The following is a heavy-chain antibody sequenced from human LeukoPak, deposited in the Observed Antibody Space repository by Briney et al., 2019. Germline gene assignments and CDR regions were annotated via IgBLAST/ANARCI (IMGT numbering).Heavy chain of an antibody. J-gene: IGHJ4*02. Sequence: GASVKVSCKASGYTFTSNYIHWVRQAPGQGLEWMGMIYPRDGSTSYAQKFQGRVTVTRDTSTSTVHMELSRLRSDDTAVYYCARDWIGTVTTSLIPQWGQGTLVTVSS. V-gene: IGHV1-46*01. CDR1: GYTFTSNY. CDR2: IYPRDGST. CDR3: ARDWIGTVTTSLIPQ. D-gene: IGHD4-17*01.